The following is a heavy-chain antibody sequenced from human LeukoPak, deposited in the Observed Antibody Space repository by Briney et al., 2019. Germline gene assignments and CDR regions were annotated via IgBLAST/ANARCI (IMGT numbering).Heavy chain of an antibody. CDR3: ARDDGPRHPNDAFDI. Sequence: ASVKVSCKASGYTFTSYGISWVRQAPGQGLEWMGWISAYNGNTNYAQKLQGRVTMTTDTSTSTAYMELRSLRSDDTAVYYCARDDGPRHPNDAFDIWGQGTMVTVSS. CDR1: GYTFTSYG. J-gene: IGHJ3*02. CDR2: ISAYNGNT. D-gene: IGHD4-17*01. V-gene: IGHV1-18*01.